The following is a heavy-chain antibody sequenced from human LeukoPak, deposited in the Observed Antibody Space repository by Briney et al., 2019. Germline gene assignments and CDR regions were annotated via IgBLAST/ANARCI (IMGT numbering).Heavy chain of an antibody. V-gene: IGHV1-8*03. CDR3: ARTPEYYDSSGYFNY. CDR1: GYIFTNYD. Sequence: ASVKVSCKASGYIFTNYDINWVRQATGQGLEWMGWMNPNSGNTGYAQKFQGRVTITRHTSISTAYMELSSLRSEDTAVYYCARTPEYYDSSGYFNYWGQGTLVTVSS. D-gene: IGHD3-22*01. CDR2: MNPNSGNT. J-gene: IGHJ4*02.